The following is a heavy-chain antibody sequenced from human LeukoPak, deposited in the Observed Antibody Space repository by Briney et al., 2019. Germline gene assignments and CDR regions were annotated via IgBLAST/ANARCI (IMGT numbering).Heavy chain of an antibody. CDR2: INHSGST. J-gene: IGHJ4*02. CDR1: GGSFSGYY. V-gene: IGHV4-34*01. Sequence: SETLSLTCAVYGGSFSGYYWSWIRQPPGKGLEWIGEINHSGSTNYNPSLKSRITISVDTSKNQFSLKLSSVTAADTAVYYCARRRGLVRRYFDYWGQGTLVTVSS. D-gene: IGHD6-19*01. CDR3: ARRRGLVRRYFDY.